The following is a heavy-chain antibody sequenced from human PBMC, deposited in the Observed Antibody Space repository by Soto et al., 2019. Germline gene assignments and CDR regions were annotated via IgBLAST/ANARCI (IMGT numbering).Heavy chain of an antibody. CDR2: INPNSGGT. CDR3: ARARYDSGSYGYWLDP. J-gene: IGHJ5*02. Sequence: ASVKVSCKASGYTFTGYYMHWVRQAPGQGLEWMGWINPNSGGTNYAQKFQGRVTMTRDTSISTAYMELSRLRSDDTAVYYCARARYDSGSYGYWLDPWGQGTRVTVSS. V-gene: IGHV1-2*02. CDR1: GYTFTGYY. D-gene: IGHD1-26*01.